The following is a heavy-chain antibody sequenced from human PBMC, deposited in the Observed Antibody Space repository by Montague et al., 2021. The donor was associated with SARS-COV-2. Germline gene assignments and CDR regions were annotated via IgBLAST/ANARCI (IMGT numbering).Heavy chain of an antibody. CDR1: GGSFSGYY. J-gene: IGHJ5*02. CDR2: INHSGST. V-gene: IGHV4-34*01. Sequence: SETLSLTCAVYGGSFSGYYWSWIRQPPGKGLEWSGEINHSGSTNYNPSLKSRVTITVDTSKNQSSLKLRSVTAADTAASYRARERYSFSLTRGSTWFDHWGQGTLVTVSS. CDR3: ARERYSFSLTRGSTWFDH. D-gene: IGHD3-9*01.